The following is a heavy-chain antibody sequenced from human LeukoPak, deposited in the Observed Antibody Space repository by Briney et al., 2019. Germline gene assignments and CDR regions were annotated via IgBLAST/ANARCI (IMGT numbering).Heavy chain of an antibody. CDR1: GFTLGSYW. D-gene: IGHD6-13*01. J-gene: IGHJ6*02. CDR3: ARAETAAGLSSCWRYDGMDF. CDR2: IKHDGIVP. V-gene: IGHV3-7*01. Sequence: GGSLRLSCAASGFTLGSYWMSWVRQAQGKGVEWVANIKHDGIVPFYVDSVNPPFPISRDRTKNSLYLQMNPLRAEVTAVYYCARAETAAGLSSCWRYDGMDFWGQGTPVTVSS.